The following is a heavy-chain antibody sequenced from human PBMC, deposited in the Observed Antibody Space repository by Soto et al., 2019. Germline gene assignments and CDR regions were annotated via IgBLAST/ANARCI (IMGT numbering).Heavy chain of an antibody. D-gene: IGHD3-9*01. V-gene: IGHV3-33*01. CDR1: GFTFISYG. CDR2: IWYDGSNK. Sequence: GGSLRLSCAASGFTFISYGMHWVRQAPCKGLEWVAVIWYDGSNKYYADSVKGRFTISRDNSKNTLYLQMNSLRAEDTAVYYCAREYDILNWFDPWGQGTLVTVSS. J-gene: IGHJ5*02. CDR3: AREYDILNWFDP.